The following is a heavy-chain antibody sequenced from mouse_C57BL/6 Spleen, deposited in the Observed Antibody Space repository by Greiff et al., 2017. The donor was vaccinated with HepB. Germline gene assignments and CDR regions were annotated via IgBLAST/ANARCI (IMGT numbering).Heavy chain of an antibody. Sequence: VKLQESGGGLVKPGGSLKLSCAASGFTFSSYAMSWVRQTPEKRLEWVATISDGGSYTYYPDNVKGRFTISRDNAKNNLYLQMSHLKSEDTAMYYCARDSSGTRDYWGQGTTLTVSS. CDR2: ISDGGSYT. D-gene: IGHD4-1*01. J-gene: IGHJ2*01. CDR1: GFTFSSYA. CDR3: ARDSSGTRDY. V-gene: IGHV5-4*01.